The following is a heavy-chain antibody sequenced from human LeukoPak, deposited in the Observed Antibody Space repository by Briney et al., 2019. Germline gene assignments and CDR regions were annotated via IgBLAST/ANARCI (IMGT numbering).Heavy chain of an antibody. D-gene: IGHD6-19*01. Sequence: ASVKVSCKASGYTFTSYYMHWVRQAPGQGLEWMGIINPSGGSTSYAQKFQGRVTMTRDTSTSTVYMELSSLRSKDTAVYYCARRSGEQWLVRRGAPLDYWGQGTLVTVSS. CDR3: ARRSGEQWLVRRGAPLDY. V-gene: IGHV1-46*01. CDR2: INPSGGST. J-gene: IGHJ4*02. CDR1: GYTFTSYY.